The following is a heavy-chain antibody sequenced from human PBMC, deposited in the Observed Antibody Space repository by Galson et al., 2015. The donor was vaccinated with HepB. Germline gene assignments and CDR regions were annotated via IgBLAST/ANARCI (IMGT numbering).Heavy chain of an antibody. CDR1: GFTFSSYA. Sequence: SLRLSCAASGFTFSSYAMTWVRQAPGKGLEWVSAISGSGGSTYYADSVKGRFTISRDNSKNTLYLQMNSLRAEDTAVYYCAKGYDLLTGVDYWGQGTLVTVSS. CDR2: ISGSGGST. D-gene: IGHD3-9*01. V-gene: IGHV3-23*01. J-gene: IGHJ4*02. CDR3: AKGYDLLTGVDY.